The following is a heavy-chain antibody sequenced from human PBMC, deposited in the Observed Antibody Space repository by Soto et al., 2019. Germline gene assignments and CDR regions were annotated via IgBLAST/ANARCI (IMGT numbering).Heavy chain of an antibody. J-gene: IGHJ4*02. CDR1: GYTFTSYT. CDR2: VSTGNGNT. V-gene: IGHV1-3*04. CDR3: ARSLHSTSSKDH. Sequence: QVQLVQSGAEVKKPGASLKVSCKASGYTFTSYTLHWVRKAPAQRLECMGWVSTGNGNTKYSKNFQGRVNMPWDTSASAVYIDLSSLRSHHTAVYYCARSLHSTSSKDHWGQGTLVAVST. D-gene: IGHD6-6*01.